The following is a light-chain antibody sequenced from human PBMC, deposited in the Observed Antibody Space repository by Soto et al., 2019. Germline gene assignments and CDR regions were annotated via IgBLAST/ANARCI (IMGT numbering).Light chain of an antibody. V-gene: IGKV3-11*02. CDR1: QSVISY. J-gene: IGKJ5*01. CDR3: KQRSNWPPIT. Sequence: IVXTRSRATMSXSAGERATLXCRASQSVISYFGRYQQKTGQAPRLLIXDASNRATGILARLSGSGSGRDFTLIISSLEPEEFAVYYCKQRSNWPPITFGQGTRLEIK. CDR2: DAS.